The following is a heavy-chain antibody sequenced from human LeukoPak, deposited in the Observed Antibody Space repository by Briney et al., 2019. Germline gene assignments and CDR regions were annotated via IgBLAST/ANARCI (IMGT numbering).Heavy chain of an antibody. V-gene: IGHV3-23*01. CDR3: ASSSPSSGSMDV. CDR2: ISGSGGST. J-gene: IGHJ6*04. CDR1: GFTFSSYA. D-gene: IGHD3-10*01. Sequence: GGSLRLSCAASGFTFSSYAMSRVRQAPGKGLEWVSAISGSGGSTYYADSVKGRFTISRDNSKNTLYLQMNSLRAEDTAVYYCASSSPSSGSMDVWGKGTTVTVSS.